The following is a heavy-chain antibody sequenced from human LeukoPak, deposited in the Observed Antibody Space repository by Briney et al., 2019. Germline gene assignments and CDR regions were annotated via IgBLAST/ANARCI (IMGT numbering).Heavy chain of an antibody. CDR1: GFTFSSYA. CDR2: ISGSGGST. D-gene: IGHD6-13*01. Sequence: GGSLRLPCAASGFTFSSYAMSWVRQAPGKGLEWVSAISGSGGSTYYADSVKGRFTISRDNSKNTLYLQMNSLRAEDTAVYYCAKDRYGGSRSWSDGHWGQGTLVTVSS. CDR3: AKDRYGGSRSWSDGH. J-gene: IGHJ1*01. V-gene: IGHV3-23*01.